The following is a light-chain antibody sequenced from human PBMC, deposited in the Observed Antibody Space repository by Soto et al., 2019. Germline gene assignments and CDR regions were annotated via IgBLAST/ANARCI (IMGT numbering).Light chain of an antibody. J-gene: IGKJ4*01. V-gene: IGKV3-11*01. CDR2: DAS. Sequence: EIVLTQSPATLSLSPGERATLSCRASQRVSSYLAWFQQKPGQAPRLLIYDASNRATGIPARFSGSGSGTDFTLTISSLEPEDFAIYYCQHRSNWPLTFGGGTKVEIK. CDR1: QRVSSY. CDR3: QHRSNWPLT.